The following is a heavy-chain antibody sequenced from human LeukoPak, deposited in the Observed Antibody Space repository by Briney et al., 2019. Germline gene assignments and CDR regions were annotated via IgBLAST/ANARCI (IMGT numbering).Heavy chain of an antibody. CDR2: INPSGGST. CDR3: ARDQKGYCSSTSCKKGAFDI. Sequence: ASEKVSCKASGYTFTSYYMHWGRHGPGQGLEWMGIINPSGGSTSYAQKFQGRVTMTRDMSTSTVYMELSSLRSEDTAVYYCARDQKGYCSSTSCKKGAFDIWGQGTMVTVSS. J-gene: IGHJ3*02. CDR1: GYTFTSYY. V-gene: IGHV1-46*01. D-gene: IGHD2-2*01.